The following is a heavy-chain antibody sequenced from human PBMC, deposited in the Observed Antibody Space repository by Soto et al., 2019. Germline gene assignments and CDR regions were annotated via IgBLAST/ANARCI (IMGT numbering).Heavy chain of an antibody. Sequence: PGESLKISCMGSGYKVSTWHNFTSYWIAWVRQMPGEGLEWMGIIYPGDSDTRYSPSFQGQVTISADKSINSVYLQWSSLKASDTATYYCARPRNTDNGYYYGMDVWGQGTTVTVSS. V-gene: IGHV5-51*01. CDR1: GYKVSTWHNFTSYW. CDR3: ARPRNTDNGYYYGMDV. CDR2: IYPGDSDT. J-gene: IGHJ6*02. D-gene: IGHD2-8*01.